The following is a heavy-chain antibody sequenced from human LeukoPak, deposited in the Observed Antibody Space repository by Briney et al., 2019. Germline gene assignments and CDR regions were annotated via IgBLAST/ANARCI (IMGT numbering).Heavy chain of an antibody. CDR1: GFTFSSYW. Sequence: PGGSLRLSCAASGFTFSSYWMHWVRQAPGKGLVWVSRINSDGSSTSYADSVKGRFTISRDNAKNTLYLQMNSLRAEDTAVYYCAREKTSGSYSXXXFDYWGQGTLVTVSS. D-gene: IGHD1-26*01. J-gene: IGHJ4*02. CDR3: AREKTSGSYSXXXFDY. CDR2: INSDGSST. V-gene: IGHV3-74*01.